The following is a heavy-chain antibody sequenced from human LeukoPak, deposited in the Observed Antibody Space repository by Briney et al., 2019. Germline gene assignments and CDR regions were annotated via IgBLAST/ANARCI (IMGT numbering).Heavy chain of an antibody. D-gene: IGHD6-13*01. Sequence: PGRSLRLSCAASGFTFRGYAMHWVRQAPGKGLEWVAVISYDENNKYYADSVKGRFTISRDNSKNTLYLQMNSPRAEDTAVYYCARGAHLAAAGTFGGGQGTLVTVSS. CDR1: GFTFRGYA. CDR3: ARGAHLAAAGTFG. CDR2: ISYDENNK. J-gene: IGHJ4*02. V-gene: IGHV3-30-3*01.